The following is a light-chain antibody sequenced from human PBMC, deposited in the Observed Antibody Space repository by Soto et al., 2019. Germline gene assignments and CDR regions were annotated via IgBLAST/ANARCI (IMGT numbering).Light chain of an antibody. Sequence: DIQMTQSPYTLSPSVGDRVSITCRASQSISGWLAWYQQKPGKAPKLLIYDASSLESGVPSRFSGSGSGTVFSPAISMQQPDNVAICFDQKYNSYSVNAFGQGTKVDIK. CDR3: QKYNSYSVNA. CDR1: QSISGW. J-gene: IGKJ2*01. CDR2: DAS. V-gene: IGKV1-5*01.